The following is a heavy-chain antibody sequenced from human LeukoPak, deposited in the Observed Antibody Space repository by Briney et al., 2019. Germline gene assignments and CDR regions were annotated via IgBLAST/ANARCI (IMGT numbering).Heavy chain of an antibody. Sequence: ASVKVSSKASGYTFTSDGISWVRQAPGQGREWRGWISAYNGNTDYAQKLQGRVTMTTDKSTSTAYMELRSLRSDDTAVYYCARVTQTDYDFDYWGQGTLVTVSS. V-gene: IGHV1-18*01. CDR2: ISAYNGNT. J-gene: IGHJ4*02. CDR1: GYTFTSDG. CDR3: ARVTQTDYDFDY. D-gene: IGHD4-17*01.